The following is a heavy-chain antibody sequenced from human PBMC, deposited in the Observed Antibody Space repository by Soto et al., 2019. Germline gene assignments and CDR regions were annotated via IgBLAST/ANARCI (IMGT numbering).Heavy chain of an antibody. CDR2: INHSGNT. CDR1: GGSFSGYY. CDR3: ARGLFSENYYPGGWYYVDY. V-gene: IGHV4-34*01. J-gene: IGHJ4*02. D-gene: IGHD1-26*01. Sequence: SETLSLTCAVYGGSFSGYYWSWIRQPPGKGLEWIGEINHSGNTAYNPSLKSRVAVSADKSKNQFSLTLSSVTAEATAVYYCARGLFSENYYPGGWYYVDYWGEGTLVTVSS.